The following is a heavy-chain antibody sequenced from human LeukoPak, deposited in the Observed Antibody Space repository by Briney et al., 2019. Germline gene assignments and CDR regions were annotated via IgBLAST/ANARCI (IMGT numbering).Heavy chain of an antibody. CDR3: TREGRYCSGSTCSSWYLEY. V-gene: IGHV3-48*03. CDR1: GFTFSSYE. J-gene: IGHJ4*02. CDR2: ISSSDNTI. Sequence: GGSLRLSCAACGFTFSSYEMNWVRQAPGKGLEWVSYISSSDNTIHYADSVKDRFTISRDNAKNSLYLQMNSLRAEDTAVYYCTREGRYCSGSTCSSWYLEYWGQGTLVTVSS. D-gene: IGHD2-15*01.